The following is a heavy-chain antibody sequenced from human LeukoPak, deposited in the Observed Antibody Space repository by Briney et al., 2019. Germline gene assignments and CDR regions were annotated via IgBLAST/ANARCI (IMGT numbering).Heavy chain of an antibody. V-gene: IGHV1-69*04. CDR2: IIPILGIA. D-gene: IGHD6-25*01. CDR3: ARSGIAAVDYYYYGMDV. CDR1: GGTFSSYA. J-gene: IGHJ6*02. Sequence: SVKVSCKASGGTFSSYAISWVRQAPGQGLEWMGRIIPILGIANYAQKFQGRVTITADKSTSTAYMELSSLGSEDTAVYYCARSGIAAVDYYYYGMDVWGQGTTVTVSS.